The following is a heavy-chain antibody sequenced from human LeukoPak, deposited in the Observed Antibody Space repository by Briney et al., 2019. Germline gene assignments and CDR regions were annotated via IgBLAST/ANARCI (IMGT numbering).Heavy chain of an antibody. Sequence: ASVKVSCKASGYTFTSYGISWVRQAPGQGLEWMGWISAYNGNTNYAQKLQGRVTMTRNTSISTAYMELSSLRSEDTAVYYCARKLYTSGWYVFDTWGQGTMVTVSS. CDR2: ISAYNGNT. J-gene: IGHJ3*02. CDR1: GYTFTSYG. CDR3: ARKLYTSGWYVFDT. D-gene: IGHD6-19*01. V-gene: IGHV1-18*01.